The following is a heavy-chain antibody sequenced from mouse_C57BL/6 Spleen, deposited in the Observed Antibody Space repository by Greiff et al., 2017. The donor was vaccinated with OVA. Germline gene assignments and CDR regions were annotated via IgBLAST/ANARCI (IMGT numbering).Heavy chain of an antibody. Sequence: VQLQQSGAELVKPGASVKLSCKASGYTFTSYWMQWVKQRPGQGLEWIGEIDPSDSYTNYNQKFKGKATLTVDTSSSTAYMQLSSLTSEDSAVYYCARKSATVVAPYFDYWGQGTTLAVSS. D-gene: IGHD1-1*01. CDR1: GYTFTSYW. CDR3: ARKSATVVAPYFDY. V-gene: IGHV1-50*01. CDR2: IDPSDSYT. J-gene: IGHJ2*01.